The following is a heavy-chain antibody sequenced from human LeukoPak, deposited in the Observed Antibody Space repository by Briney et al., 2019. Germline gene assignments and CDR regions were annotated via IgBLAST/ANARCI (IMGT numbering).Heavy chain of an antibody. Sequence: PSETLSLTCAVHGGSFSGYYWSWIRQPPGKGLEWIGEINHSGRANYNPSLKSRVTMSVDTSNNQFSLSLSSMTAADTAVYYCARGSLNRVITFGGVIVDDYWGQGTLVTVSS. CDR3: ARGSLNRVITFGGVIVDDY. V-gene: IGHV4-34*01. D-gene: IGHD3-16*02. CDR2: INHSGRA. CDR1: GGSFSGYY. J-gene: IGHJ4*02.